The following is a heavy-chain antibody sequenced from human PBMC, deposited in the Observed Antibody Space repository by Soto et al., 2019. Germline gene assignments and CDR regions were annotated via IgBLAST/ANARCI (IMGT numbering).Heavy chain of an antibody. Sequence: QVQLQESGPGLVKPSQTLSLTCTVSGGSISSGGYYWSWIRQHPGKGLEWIGYIYYSGSTYYNPSSKSRATLSLDESKNQFSLKLSSVTAAETAIYYCATGGYDIFTGWNYYYGMEFWGQGTTVTVSS. D-gene: IGHD3-9*01. J-gene: IGHJ6*02. V-gene: IGHV4-31*03. CDR2: IYYSGST. CDR1: GGSISSGGYY. CDR3: ATGGYDIFTGWNYYYGMEF.